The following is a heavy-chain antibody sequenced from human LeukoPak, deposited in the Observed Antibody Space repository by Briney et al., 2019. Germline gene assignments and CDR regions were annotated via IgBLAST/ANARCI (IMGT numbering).Heavy chain of an antibody. J-gene: IGHJ6*03. CDR2: IRYDGSNK. Sequence: GRSLRLSCAASGFTFSSYGMHWVRQAPGKGLEWVAFIRYDGSNKKYADSVRGRFTISRDNPKNTLYLQMNSLRAEDTAVYCAKGSKAVLFTRDHYMDVWGKGTTVTISS. CDR1: GFTFSSYG. V-gene: IGHV3-30*02. CDR3: AKGSKAVLFTRDHYMDV. D-gene: IGHD6-19*01.